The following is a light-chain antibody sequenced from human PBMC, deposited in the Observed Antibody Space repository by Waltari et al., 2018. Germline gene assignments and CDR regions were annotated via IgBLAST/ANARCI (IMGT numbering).Light chain of an antibody. CDR2: DAS. CDR1: QSVSNY. V-gene: IGKV3-11*01. J-gene: IGKJ4*01. CDR3: QQRGKWPLT. Sequence: EIVLTQSPDTLSLSPGERATLSCRASQSVSNYLAWYQQKPDQAPRLLIYDASKTATGIPARFSGSGFGTDFTLTISTLEPEDFAVYYCQQRGKWPLTFGGGTKVEIK.